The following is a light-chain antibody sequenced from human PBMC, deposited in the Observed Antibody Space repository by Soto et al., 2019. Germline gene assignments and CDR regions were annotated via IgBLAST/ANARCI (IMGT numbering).Light chain of an antibody. CDR2: DAS. Sequence: EIVLTQSPVTLSLSPGERATLSCRASQSVSSYLAWYQHKAGQAPRLLIYDASNRATGIPPRFSGSGSETDLTLTISSLEPEDFAVYYCQQRSNWPLTFGGGTKVEIK. V-gene: IGKV3-11*01. CDR3: QQRSNWPLT. J-gene: IGKJ4*01. CDR1: QSVSSY.